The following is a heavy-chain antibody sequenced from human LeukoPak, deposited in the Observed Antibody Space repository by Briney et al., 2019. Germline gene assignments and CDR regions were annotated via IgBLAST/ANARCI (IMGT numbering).Heavy chain of an antibody. CDR3: ARENYYGSGSYSY. Sequence: SETLSLTCTVSGGSISSSSYYWGWIRQPPGKGLEWIGSIYYSGSTYYNPSLKSRVTISVDTSKNQFSLKLSSVTAADTAVYYCARENYYGSGSYSYWGQGTLVTVSS. CDR1: GGSISSSSYY. D-gene: IGHD3-10*01. CDR2: IYYSGST. V-gene: IGHV4-39*07. J-gene: IGHJ4*02.